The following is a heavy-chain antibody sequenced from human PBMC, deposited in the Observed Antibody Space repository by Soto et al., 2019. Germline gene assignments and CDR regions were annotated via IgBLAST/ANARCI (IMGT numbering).Heavy chain of an antibody. J-gene: IGHJ4*02. CDR2: ISYDGSNK. CDR3: AKDPNYYESSGYDY. CDR1: GCTFSSYG. D-gene: IGHD3-22*01. V-gene: IGHV3-30*18. Sequence: GGSLRLSCVASGCTFSSYGMHWVRQAPGKGLEWGAVISYDGSNKYYVDSVKGRFTISRDNSKNTLYLQMNSLRAEATAVYSCAKDPNYYESSGYDYWGQGTLVAVSS.